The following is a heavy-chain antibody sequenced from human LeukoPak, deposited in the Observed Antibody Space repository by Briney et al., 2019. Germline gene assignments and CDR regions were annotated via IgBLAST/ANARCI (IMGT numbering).Heavy chain of an antibody. CDR2: IKADGSGT. J-gene: IGHJ6*02. CDR3: ATWAFYHNLDV. D-gene: IGHD2/OR15-2a*01. V-gene: IGHV3-43*02. Sequence: GGSLRLSCAASGFTIGPYAMYWVRQGPGRGLEWVSVIKADGSGTLYADSVRGRFTTSRDNSKNSLYLQMNSLTSEDTALYYCATWAFYHNLDVWGQGTTVIVSS. CDR1: GFTIGPYA.